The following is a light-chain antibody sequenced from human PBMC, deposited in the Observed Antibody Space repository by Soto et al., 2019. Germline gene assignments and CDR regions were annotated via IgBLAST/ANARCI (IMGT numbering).Light chain of an antibody. CDR3: QQLSNCPPVAFT. J-gene: IGKJ3*01. Sequence: EIVLTQSPATLSLSPGERATLSCRASQSVSSYLAWYQQKPGQAPRLLIYDASNRATGIPARFSGSGSGTVFTLTISSLEPEDFAVYYCQQLSNCPPVAFTFGPGTKVDIK. V-gene: IGKV3-11*01. CDR1: QSVSSY. CDR2: DAS.